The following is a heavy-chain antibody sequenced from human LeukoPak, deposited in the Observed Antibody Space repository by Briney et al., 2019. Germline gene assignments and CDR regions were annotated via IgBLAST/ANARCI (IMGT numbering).Heavy chain of an antibody. Sequence: PSETLSLTCTVSGGSISRGGYYWSWIRQHPGKGLEGIGYIYYRGSTYCNPSLKSRVTISVDTSKHQFSLKLSSVTAADTAVYYCARSSGYYRIGFDYWGQGTLVTVSS. V-gene: IGHV4-31*03. J-gene: IGHJ4*02. D-gene: IGHD3-22*01. CDR3: ARSSGYYRIGFDY. CDR2: IYYRGST. CDR1: GGSISRGGYY.